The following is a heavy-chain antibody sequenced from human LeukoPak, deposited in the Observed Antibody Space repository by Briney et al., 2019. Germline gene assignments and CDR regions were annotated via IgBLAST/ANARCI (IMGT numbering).Heavy chain of an antibody. V-gene: IGHV4-34*01. CDR3: ARPFYGSGMGNYYYYMDV. CDR2: INHSGST. Sequence: SETLSLTCAVYGGSFSGYYWSWIRQPPGKGLEWIGEINHSGSTNYNPSLKSRVTISVDTSKNQFSLKLSSVTAADTAVYYCARPFYGSGMGNYYYYMDVWGKGTTVTISS. J-gene: IGHJ6*03. D-gene: IGHD3-10*01. CDR1: GGSFSGYY.